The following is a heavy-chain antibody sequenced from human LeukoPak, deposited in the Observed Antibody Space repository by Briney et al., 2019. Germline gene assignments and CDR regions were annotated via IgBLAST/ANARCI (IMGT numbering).Heavy chain of an antibody. CDR1: GFTFRSHD. D-gene: IGHD3-22*01. Sequence: GGSLRLSCAASGFTFRSHDMSWVRQAPGKGLEWVSVIYSGGSTYYADSVKGRFTISRDNSKNTLYLQMNSLRAEDTAVYYCARMAGYDSSGYYYEGADYWGQGTLVTVSS. V-gene: IGHV3-66*01. J-gene: IGHJ4*02. CDR3: ARMAGYDSSGYYYEGADY. CDR2: IYSGGST.